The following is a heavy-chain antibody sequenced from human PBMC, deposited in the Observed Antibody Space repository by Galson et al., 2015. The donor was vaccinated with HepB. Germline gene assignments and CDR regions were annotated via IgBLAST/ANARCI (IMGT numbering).Heavy chain of an antibody. Sequence: ETLSLTCTVSGDSISGSVYFWAWIRQSPGKGPEWIGSVHYSGSSYYNSALKSRVSISVDTSQSQYSLRLNSVTAADTGVYYCSRHVTSTRPRSPGPYAVDSWGQGTMVTVSS. CDR1: GDSISGSVYF. D-gene: IGHD6-6*01. CDR3: SRHVTSTRPRSPGPYAVDS. J-gene: IGHJ3*02. V-gene: IGHV4-39*01. CDR2: VHYSGSS.